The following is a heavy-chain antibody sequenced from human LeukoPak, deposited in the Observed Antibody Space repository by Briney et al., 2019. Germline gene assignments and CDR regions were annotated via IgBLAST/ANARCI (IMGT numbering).Heavy chain of an antibody. CDR1: GFTFSSYS. CDR2: ISSSSSTI. CDR3: ARDMDLRDYYYYYGMDV. Sequence: PGGSLRLSCAASGFTFSSYSMNWVRQAPGKGLEWVSYISSSSSTIYYADSVKGRFTISRDNAKNSLYLQMNSLRDEDTAVYYCARDMDLRDYYYYYGMDVWAKGPRSPSP. J-gene: IGHJ6*02. D-gene: IGHD2-2*03. V-gene: IGHV3-48*02.